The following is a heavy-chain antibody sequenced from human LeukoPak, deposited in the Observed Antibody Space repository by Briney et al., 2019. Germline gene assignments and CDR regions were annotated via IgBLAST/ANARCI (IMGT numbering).Heavy chain of an antibody. V-gene: IGHV3-74*01. D-gene: IGHD6-19*01. CDR3: ARERGSSGWYYGAFDI. CDR2: INSDGSST. Sequence: PGRSLRLSCAASGFTFSSYWMHWVRQAPGKGLVWVSRINSDGSSTSYADSVKGRFTISRDNAKNTLYLQMNSLRAEDTAVYYCARERGSSGWYYGAFDIWGQGTMVTVSS. J-gene: IGHJ3*02. CDR1: GFTFSSYW.